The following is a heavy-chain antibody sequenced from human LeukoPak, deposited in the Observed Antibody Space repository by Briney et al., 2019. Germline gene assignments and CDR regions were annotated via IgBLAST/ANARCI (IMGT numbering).Heavy chain of an antibody. Sequence: PGGSLRLSCAASGFTFDTYTMHWVRQAPGKGLEWVSLITWDGGSTFYADSVKGRFTIPRDNAKNSLYLQMNSLRAEDTAVYYCARDLVSDYDLPDAFDIWGQGTMVTVSS. D-gene: IGHD5-12*01. CDR3: ARDLVSDYDLPDAFDI. CDR1: GFTFDTYT. J-gene: IGHJ3*02. CDR2: ITWDGGST. V-gene: IGHV3-43*01.